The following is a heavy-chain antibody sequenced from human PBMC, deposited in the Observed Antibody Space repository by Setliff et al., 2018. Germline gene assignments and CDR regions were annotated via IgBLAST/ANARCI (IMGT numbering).Heavy chain of an antibody. CDR2: ISGGNGNT. V-gene: IGHV1-3*01. J-gene: IGHJ2*01. Sequence: ASVKVSCKASGGPFTNYAMHWVRQAPGQRLEWLGWISGGNGNTKYSQKFQDRVTITRNTSISTAYMELSSLRSEDTAVYYCARGRASGGYFEVWYSDLWGRGTLVTVSS. D-gene: IGHD3-22*01. CDR1: GGPFTNYA. CDR3: ARGRASGGYFEVWYSDL.